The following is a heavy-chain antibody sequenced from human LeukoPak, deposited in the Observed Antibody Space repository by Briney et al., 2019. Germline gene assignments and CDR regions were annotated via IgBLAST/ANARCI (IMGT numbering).Heavy chain of an antibody. V-gene: IGHV5-51*01. CDR2: IYPGHSDN. CDR3: ARQSMVRGVPDY. D-gene: IGHD3-10*01. CDR1: GYNITTYW. Sequence: GESLKISCKGSGYNITTYWIWCVRQMRGKVLDCMGLIYPGHSDNRYTPSYQSQVTLSADKSISTAYLQWRSLRASDTAMYYCARQSMVRGVPDYWGQGTLVTVSS. J-gene: IGHJ4*02.